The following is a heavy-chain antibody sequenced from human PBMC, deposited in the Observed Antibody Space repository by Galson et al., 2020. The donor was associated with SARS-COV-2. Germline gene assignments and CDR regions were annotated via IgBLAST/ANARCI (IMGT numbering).Heavy chain of an antibody. Sequence: ASVKVSCKASGYTFTGYYMHWVRQAPGQGLEWMGWINPNSGGTNYAQKFQGWVTMTRDTSISTAYMELSRLRSDDTAVYYCARDRVDFWSPDVYYGMDVWGQGTTVTVSS. V-gene: IGHV1-2*04. D-gene: IGHD3-3*01. CDR3: ARDRVDFWSPDVYYGMDV. CDR2: INPNSGGT. CDR1: GYTFTGYY. J-gene: IGHJ6*02.